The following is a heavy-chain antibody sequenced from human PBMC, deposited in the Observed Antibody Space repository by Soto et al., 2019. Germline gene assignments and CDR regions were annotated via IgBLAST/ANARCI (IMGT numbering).Heavy chain of an antibody. CDR2: ISYDGSNK. CDR1: GFTFSSYA. J-gene: IGHJ4*02. V-gene: IGHV3-30-3*01. CDR3: ASEPQAVAGYYFDY. D-gene: IGHD6-19*01. Sequence: QVQLVESGGGVVQPGRSLRLSCAASGFTFSSYAMHWVRQAPGMGLEWVSVISYDGSNKYYADSVKGRFTISRDNSKNTLYLQMNSLRAEDTAVYYCASEPQAVAGYYFDYWGQGTLVTVSS.